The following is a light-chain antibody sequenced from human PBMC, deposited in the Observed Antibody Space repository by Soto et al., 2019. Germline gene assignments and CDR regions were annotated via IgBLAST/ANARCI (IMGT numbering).Light chain of an antibody. CDR1: QTVGGNY. CDR3: HHYGPSRPWT. Sequence: EIVLTQSPGTLSLSPGERATLSCRASQTVGGNYLAWYQQRPGQAPRLLIYDASSRATGIPDRFSGSGSGTDFSLTIRRLDPEDSAVYYCHHYGPSRPWTFGQGTKVEIK. J-gene: IGKJ1*01. CDR2: DAS. V-gene: IGKV3-20*01.